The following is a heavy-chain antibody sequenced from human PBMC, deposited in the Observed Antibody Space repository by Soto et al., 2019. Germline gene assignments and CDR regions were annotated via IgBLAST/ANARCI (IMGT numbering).Heavy chain of an antibody. CDR3: AKTGTGTTLLYYFDY. CDR1: GFTFSSYG. Sequence: GGSLRLSCAASGFTFSSYGMHWVRQAPGKGLEWVAVISYDGSNKYYADSVKGRFTISRDNSKNTLYLQMNSLRAEDTAVYYCAKTGTGTTLLYYFDYWGQGTLVTVSS. D-gene: IGHD1-7*01. V-gene: IGHV3-30*18. J-gene: IGHJ4*02. CDR2: ISYDGSNK.